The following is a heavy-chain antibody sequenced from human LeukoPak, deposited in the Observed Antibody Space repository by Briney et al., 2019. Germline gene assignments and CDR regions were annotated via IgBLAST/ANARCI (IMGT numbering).Heavy chain of an antibody. J-gene: IGHJ4*02. CDR1: GFTFSSYG. V-gene: IGHV3-33*06. CDR2: IWYDGSNK. D-gene: IGHD1-26*01. CDR3: AKDTGLVGATRYYFDY. Sequence: GGSLRLSCAASGFTFSSYGMHWVRQAPGKGLERVAVIWYDGSNKYYADSVKGRFTISRDNSQNTLYLQMNSLRVEDTAVYYCAKDTGLVGATRYYFDYWGQGTLVTVSS.